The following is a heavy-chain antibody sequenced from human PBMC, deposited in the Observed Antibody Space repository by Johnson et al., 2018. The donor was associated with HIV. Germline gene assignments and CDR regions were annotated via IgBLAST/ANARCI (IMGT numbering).Heavy chain of an antibody. J-gene: IGHJ3*02. V-gene: IGHV3-30*04. D-gene: IGHD2-15*01. CDR2: ISYDGSNK. Sequence: QVQLVESWGGVVQPGRSLRLSCAASGFTFSSYAMHWVRQAPGKGLEWVAVISYDGSNKYYADSVKGRFTISRDNSKNTLYLQMNSLRAEDTAVYYCARVARHDGWWFDAFDIWGQGTMVTVSS. CDR3: ARVARHDGWWFDAFDI. CDR1: GFTFSSYA.